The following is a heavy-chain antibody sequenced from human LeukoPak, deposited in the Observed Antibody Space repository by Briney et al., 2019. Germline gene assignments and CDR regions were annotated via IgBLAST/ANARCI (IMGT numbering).Heavy chain of an antibody. CDR2: IIPIFGTA. CDR1: GGTFSSYA. Sequence: ASEKVSCKASGGTFSSYAISWVRQAPGQGLEWMGGIIPIFGTANYAQKFQGRVTITTDESTSTAYMELSSLRSEDTAVYYCVTNSGYDQNFDYWGQGTLVTVSS. CDR3: VTNSGYDQNFDY. D-gene: IGHD5-12*01. J-gene: IGHJ4*02. V-gene: IGHV1-69*05.